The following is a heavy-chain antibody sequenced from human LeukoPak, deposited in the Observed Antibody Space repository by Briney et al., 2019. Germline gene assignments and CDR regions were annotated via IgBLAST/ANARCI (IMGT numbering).Heavy chain of an antibody. CDR3: AKDLSSGWPDAFDI. D-gene: IGHD6-19*01. CDR2: IKQDRSEK. J-gene: IGHJ3*02. Sequence: PGGSLRLSCAASGFTFTNYWMSWVRQAPGKGLELVANIKQDRSEKYYVDSVKGRFTISRDNAKNSLYLQMNSLRAEDTAVYYCAKDLSSGWPDAFDIWGQGTMVTVSS. V-gene: IGHV3-7*03. CDR1: GFTFTNYW.